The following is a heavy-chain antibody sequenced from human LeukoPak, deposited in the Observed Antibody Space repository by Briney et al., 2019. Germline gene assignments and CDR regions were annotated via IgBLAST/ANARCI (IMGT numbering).Heavy chain of an antibody. CDR2: ISNSGGRT. Sequence: PGGSLRLSCAASGFTFSSYAMSWVRQAPGKGLEWVSSISNSGGRTFYTDSVKGRFTISRDNSKNTLYLQMDSLRAEDTAIYYCAGAISAGYDNPPDYWGQGTLVTVSS. CDR3: AGAISAGYDNPPDY. J-gene: IGHJ4*02. D-gene: IGHD3-9*01. V-gene: IGHV3-23*01. CDR1: GFTFSSYA.